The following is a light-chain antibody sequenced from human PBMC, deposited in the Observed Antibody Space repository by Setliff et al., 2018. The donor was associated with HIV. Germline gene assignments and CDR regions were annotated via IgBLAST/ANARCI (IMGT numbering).Light chain of an antibody. CDR2: SNK. Sequence: GRPPKLLIYSNKNRPSGVPDRFSASKSATSASLAITGLQADDEADYYCHSYDTSLSGSVFGTGTKVTVL. V-gene: IGLV1-40*01. J-gene: IGLJ1*01. CDR3: HSYDTSLSGSV.